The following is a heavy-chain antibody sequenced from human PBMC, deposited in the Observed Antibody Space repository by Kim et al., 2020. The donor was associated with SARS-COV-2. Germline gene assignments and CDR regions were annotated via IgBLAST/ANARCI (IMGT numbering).Heavy chain of an antibody. CDR2: IKQDGSEK. V-gene: IGHV3-7*03. CDR1: GFTFGSYW. J-gene: IGHJ6*02. Sequence: GGSLRLSCAASGFTFGSYWMSWVRQAPGKGLEWVANIKQDGSEKYYVDSVKGRFTISRDNAKNSLYLQMNSLRAEDTAVYYCAREIGHGYSGPFYYYYGMDVWGQGTTVTVSS. D-gene: IGHD5-12*01. CDR3: AREIGHGYSGPFYYYYGMDV.